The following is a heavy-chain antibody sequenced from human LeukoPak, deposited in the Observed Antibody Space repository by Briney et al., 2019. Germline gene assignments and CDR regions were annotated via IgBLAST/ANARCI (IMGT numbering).Heavy chain of an antibody. CDR3: ARDVIVVVPAAILNWFDP. J-gene: IGHJ5*02. V-gene: IGHV4-31*03. CDR2: IYYSGST. Sequence: SQTLSLTCTVSGGSIGSGGYYWSWIRQHPGKGLEWIGYIYYSGSTYYNPSLKSRVTISVDTSKNQFSLKLSSVTAADTAVYYCARDVIVVVPAAILNWFDPWGQGTLVTVSS. D-gene: IGHD2-2*01. CDR1: GGSIGSGGYY.